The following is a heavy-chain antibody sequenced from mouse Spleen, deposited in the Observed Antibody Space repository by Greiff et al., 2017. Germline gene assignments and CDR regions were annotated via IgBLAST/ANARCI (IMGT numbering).Heavy chain of an antibody. Sequence: QVQLQQPGAELVKPGASVKLSCKASGYTFTSYWMHWVKQRPGQGLEWIGMIHPNSGSTNYNEKFKSKATLTVDKSSSTAYMQLSSLTSEDSAVYYCARYDYEVFDYWGQGTTLTVSS. V-gene: IGHV1-64*01. CDR1: GYTFTSYW. CDR2: IHPNSGST. CDR3: ARYDYEVFDY. D-gene: IGHD2-4*01. J-gene: IGHJ2*01.